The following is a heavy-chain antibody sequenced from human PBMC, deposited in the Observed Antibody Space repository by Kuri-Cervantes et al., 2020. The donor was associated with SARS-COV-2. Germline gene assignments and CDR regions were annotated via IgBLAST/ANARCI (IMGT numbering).Heavy chain of an antibody. V-gene: IGHV4-61*03. CDR2: INYRGGA. CDR1: GGSISSSSYY. J-gene: IGHJ4*02. CDR3: ARDLGLTY. D-gene: IGHD3-16*01. Sequence: SETLSLTCTVSGGSISSSSYYWNWIRQPPGKGLEWVGYINYRGGANYNPSLKSRVTISVDTAKRHFSLKLSSVSAADTAVYYCARDLGLTYWGQGTLVTVSS.